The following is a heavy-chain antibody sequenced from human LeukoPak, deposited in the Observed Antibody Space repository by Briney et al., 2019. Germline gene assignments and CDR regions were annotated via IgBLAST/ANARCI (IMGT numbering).Heavy chain of an antibody. CDR2: IYTSGST. Sequence: SETLSLTCTVSGGSISSYYWSWIRQPPGKGLEWIGYIYTSGSTNYNPSLKSRVTISVDTPKNQFSLKLSSVTAVDTAVYYCARGRSGYSSSWYVGGNWFDPWGQGTLVTVSS. CDR1: GGSISSYY. CDR3: ARGRSGYSSSWYVGGNWFDP. V-gene: IGHV4-4*09. J-gene: IGHJ5*02. D-gene: IGHD6-13*01.